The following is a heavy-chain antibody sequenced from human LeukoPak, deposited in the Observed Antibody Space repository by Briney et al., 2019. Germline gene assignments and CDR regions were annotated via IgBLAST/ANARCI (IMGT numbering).Heavy chain of an antibody. J-gene: IGHJ4*02. CDR2: IYYSGST. CDR3: ARGGYYYDSSGYFFDY. V-gene: IGHV4-61*08. CDR1: GGSISSGGYS. Sequence: SQTLSLTCAVSGGSISSGGYSWSWIRQPPGKGLEWIGYIYYSGSTNYNPSLKSRVTISVDTSKNQFSLKLSSVTAADTAVYYCARGGYYYDSSGYFFDYWGQGTLVTVSS. D-gene: IGHD3-22*01.